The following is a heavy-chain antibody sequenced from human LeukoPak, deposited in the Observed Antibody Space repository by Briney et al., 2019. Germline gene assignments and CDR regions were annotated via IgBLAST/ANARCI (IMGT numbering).Heavy chain of an antibody. V-gene: IGHV4-61*02. Sequence: SETLSLTRTVSGGSVTSGNYYWNWIRQPAGKGLEWIGRIYTNGGASYNPSLKSRVTISIDASKNQFSLKLSSVTAADTAVYYCAREPPGYWGQGILVTVSS. J-gene: IGHJ4*02. CDR1: GGSVTSGNYY. CDR2: IYTNGGA. CDR3: AREPPGY.